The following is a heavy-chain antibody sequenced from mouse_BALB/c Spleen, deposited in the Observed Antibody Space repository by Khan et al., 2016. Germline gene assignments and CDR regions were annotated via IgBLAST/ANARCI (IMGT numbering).Heavy chain of an antibody. V-gene: IGHV9-3-1*01. CDR3: ARRRIYDGYYDAMDY. D-gene: IGHD2-3*01. CDR2: INTYTGEP. Sequence: QIQLVQSGPELKKPGETVKISCKASGYTFTNYGMNWVKQAPGKGLKWMGWINTYTGEPTYADDFKGRFAFSLETSASNAYLQINNLKNEDTATYCCARRRIYDGYYDAMDYWGQGTSVTVSS. CDR1: GYTFTNYG. J-gene: IGHJ4*01.